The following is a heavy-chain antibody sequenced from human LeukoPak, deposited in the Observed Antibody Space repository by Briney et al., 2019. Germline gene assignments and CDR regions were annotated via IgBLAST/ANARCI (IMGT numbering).Heavy chain of an antibody. CDR3: ARDRIVGAAPFDY. V-gene: IGHV3-21*01. Sequence: PGGSLRLSCAASGFTFSSYSMNWVRQAPGKGLEWVSSISSSSSYIYYADSVKGRFTISRDNAKNSLYLQMNSLRAEDTAVYYCARDRIVGAAPFDYWGQGTLVTVSS. CDR2: ISSSSSYI. CDR1: GFTFSSYS. D-gene: IGHD6-6*01. J-gene: IGHJ4*02.